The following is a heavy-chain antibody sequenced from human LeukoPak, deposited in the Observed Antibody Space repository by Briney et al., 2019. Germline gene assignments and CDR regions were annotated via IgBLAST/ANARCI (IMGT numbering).Heavy chain of an antibody. CDR3: AKDRAITVAGTGLEY. Sequence: GGSLRLSCAASGFSFSDYSMHWVRQAPGKGLEWVAIISYDGSNERYADSVKGRFTISRDNSKNTLYLQMNSLGTEDTAVYFCAKDRAITVAGTGLEYWGQGALVTVSS. J-gene: IGHJ4*02. CDR2: ISYDGSNE. D-gene: IGHD6-19*01. CDR1: GFSFSDYS. V-gene: IGHV3-30-3*01.